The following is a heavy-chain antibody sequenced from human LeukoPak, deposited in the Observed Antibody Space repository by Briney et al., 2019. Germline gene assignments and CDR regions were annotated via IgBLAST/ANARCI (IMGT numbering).Heavy chain of an antibody. Sequence: SQTLSLTCAISGDSVSSNSAAWNWIRPSPSRGLEWLGRTYYRSRWYNDYAVSVKSRITINPDTSQNQFSLQLKFVTPDDTAVYYCARVGSRNYLFHNWFDPWGQGTLVTVSS. CDR1: GDSVSSNSAA. D-gene: IGHD3-10*01. V-gene: IGHV6-1*01. J-gene: IGHJ5*02. CDR3: ARVGSRNYLFHNWFDP. CDR2: TYYRSRWYN.